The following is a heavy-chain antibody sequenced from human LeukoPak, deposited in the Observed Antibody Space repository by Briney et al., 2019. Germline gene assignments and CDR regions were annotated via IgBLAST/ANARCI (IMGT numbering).Heavy chain of an antibody. V-gene: IGHV4-59*08. CDR3: ARHRTSGWGLDY. J-gene: IGHJ4*02. CDR2: IYYSGNT. CDR1: GGSMSSYS. D-gene: IGHD6-19*01. Sequence: PSETLSLTCTVSGGSMSSYSWSWIRQPPGEGREWIGFIYYSGNTNYNPSLKSRVTISVDTSKNQFSLKVNSVTAADTAVYYCARHRTSGWGLDYWGQGTLVTVSS.